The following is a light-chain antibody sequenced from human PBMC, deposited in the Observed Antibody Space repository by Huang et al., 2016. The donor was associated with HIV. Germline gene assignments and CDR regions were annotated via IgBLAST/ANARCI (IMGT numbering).Light chain of an antibody. CDR1: QSIGTW. V-gene: IGKV1-5*03. CDR3: QHYNSFPWT. CDR2: DAS. J-gene: IGKJ1*01. Sequence: DIQMTQSSATLSASVGDRVTITCRASQSIGTWLAWYQQKPGKAPNLLIYDASTLEIGVPSRFSGGGSGTEFTLTINSLQPDDFASYYCQHYNSFPWTFGQGTKVEV.